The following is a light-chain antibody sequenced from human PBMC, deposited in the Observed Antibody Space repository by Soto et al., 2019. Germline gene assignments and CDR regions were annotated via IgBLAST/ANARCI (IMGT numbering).Light chain of an antibody. CDR3: QQYGSSPRT. J-gene: IGKJ5*01. Sequence: XVLTXXXGTLSLSPGERATLSCRASQSVSSSYLAWYQQKPGQAPRLLIYGASSRATGIPDRFSGSGSGTDFTLTISRLEPEDFAVYYCQQYGSSPRTFGQGTRLEIK. CDR2: GAS. CDR1: QSVSSSY. V-gene: IGKV3-20*01.